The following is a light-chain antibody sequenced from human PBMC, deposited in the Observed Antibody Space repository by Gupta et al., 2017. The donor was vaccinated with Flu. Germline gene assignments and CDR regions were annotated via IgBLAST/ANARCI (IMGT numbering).Light chain of an antibody. CDR3: QQYNGT. J-gene: IGKJ4*01. Sequence: DIQMIQSPSTLSASVGDRVTITGRASQTITNWLAWYQQKIGKAPNLLISKASTLESGVSSRFSGSGSGTEFTLTISGLQPDDFATYYCQQYNGTFGGGTKVEIK. V-gene: IGKV1-5*03. CDR1: QTITNW. CDR2: KAS.